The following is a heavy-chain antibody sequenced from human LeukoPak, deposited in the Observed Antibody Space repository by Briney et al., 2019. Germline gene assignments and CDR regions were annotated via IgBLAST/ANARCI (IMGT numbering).Heavy chain of an antibody. V-gene: IGHV1-69*13. CDR3: ARPQYYYDSSGYYD. Sequence: SVKVSCKASGGTFSSYAISWVRQAPGQGLEWMGGIIPIFGTANYAQKFQGRVTITADESTSTAYMELSSLRSEDTAVYYCARPQYYYDSSGYYDWGQGTLVTVSS. CDR2: IIPIFGTA. J-gene: IGHJ4*02. CDR1: GGTFSSYA. D-gene: IGHD3-22*01.